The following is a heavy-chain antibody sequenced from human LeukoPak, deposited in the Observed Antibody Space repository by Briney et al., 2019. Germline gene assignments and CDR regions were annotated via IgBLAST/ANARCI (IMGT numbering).Heavy chain of an antibody. CDR1: GGSISSYY. Sequence: PSETLSLTRTVSGGSISSYYWSWIRQPTGKGLEWIGYIYYSGSTNYNPSLKSRVTISVDTSKNQFSLKLSSVTAADTAVYYCASHLYSSSCLDYWGQGTLVTVSS. J-gene: IGHJ4*02. CDR3: ASHLYSSSCLDY. CDR2: IYYSGST. V-gene: IGHV4-59*01. D-gene: IGHD6-13*01.